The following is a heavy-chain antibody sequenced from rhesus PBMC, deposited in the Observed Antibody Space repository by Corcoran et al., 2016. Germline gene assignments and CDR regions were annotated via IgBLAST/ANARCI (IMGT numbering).Heavy chain of an antibody. J-gene: IGHJ6*01. CDR2: ISNGGGRT. CDR3: ARDKGVYGLDS. V-gene: IGHV3-178*01. Sequence: EVQLVESGGGLAKPGGSWGLSCLASDSTFSDYYLDGVRRAQGKGLEGVSRISNGGGRTWYADSVKGRFTISRENAKNTLYFQMNSLRAEDTAVYYCARDKGVYGLDSWGQGVVVTVSS. CDR1: DSTFSDYY.